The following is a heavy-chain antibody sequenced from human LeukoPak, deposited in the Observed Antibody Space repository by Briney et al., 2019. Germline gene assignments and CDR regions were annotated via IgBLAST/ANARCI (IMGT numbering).Heavy chain of an antibody. CDR2: IYPGDPDT. J-gene: IGHJ4*02. V-gene: IGHV5-51*01. CDR1: GYMFSSDW. CDR3: ARHDNTGKGTDY. Sequence: GESLKISCKGSGYMFSSDWIGWVRQMPGKGLEWMGIIYPGDPDTRYSPSFQGQVTISADKSISTAYLQWNSLRASDSAMYYWARHDNTGKGTDYWGQGTLVTVSS. D-gene: IGHD3-22*01.